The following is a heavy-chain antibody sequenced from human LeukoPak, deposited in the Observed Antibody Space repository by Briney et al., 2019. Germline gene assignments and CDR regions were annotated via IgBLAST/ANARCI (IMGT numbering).Heavy chain of an antibody. Sequence: SETLSLTCAVYGGSLSGYYWSWIRQSPGKGLEWIGEINDSGSTNYNPSLKSRVTISVDTSKNQFSLKLSSVTAADTAVYYCARDRSHYYYDSSGYYGIDYWGQGTLVTVSS. CDR2: INDSGST. CDR3: ARDRSHYYYDSSGYYGIDY. CDR1: GGSLSGYY. J-gene: IGHJ4*02. V-gene: IGHV4-34*01. D-gene: IGHD3-22*01.